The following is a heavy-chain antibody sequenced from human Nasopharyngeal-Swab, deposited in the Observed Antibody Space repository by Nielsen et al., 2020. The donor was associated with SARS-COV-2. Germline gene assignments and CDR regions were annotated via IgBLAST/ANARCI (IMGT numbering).Heavy chain of an antibody. V-gene: IGHV3-30*03. Sequence: GESLKISCAASGFRFSGYGMHWVRQAPGKGLEWVAYISFDVINQAYAESARGRFTVPRDNSKNTLFLQMNSLIIEDTAVYYCARDILGSSGWKHFDSWGQGTLVTVSS. CDR2: ISFDVINQ. CDR3: ARDILGSSGWKHFDS. J-gene: IGHJ4*02. CDR1: GFRFSGYG. D-gene: IGHD6-25*01.